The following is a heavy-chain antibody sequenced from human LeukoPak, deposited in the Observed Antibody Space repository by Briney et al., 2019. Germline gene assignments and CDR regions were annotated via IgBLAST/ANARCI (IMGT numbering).Heavy chain of an antibody. V-gene: IGHV5-10-1*01. J-gene: IGHJ4*02. D-gene: IGHD2-15*01. Sequence: GESLKISCKGSGYSFTSYWISWVRQMPGKGLEWMGRIDPSDSYTNYSPSFQGHVTISADKSISTAYLQWSSLKASDTAMYYCASTRYCSGGSCYKPWDYWGQGTLVTVSS. CDR1: GYSFTSYW. CDR2: IDPSDSYT. CDR3: ASTRYCSGGSCYKPWDY.